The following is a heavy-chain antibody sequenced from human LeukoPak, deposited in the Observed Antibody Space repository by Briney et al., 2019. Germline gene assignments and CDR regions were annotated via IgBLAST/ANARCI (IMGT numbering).Heavy chain of an antibody. D-gene: IGHD4-11*01. CDR1: GGSISSYY. Sequence: SETLSLTCTVSGGSISSYYWSWIRQPPGKGLEWIGYVYYSGSTNYNPSLKSRVTISVDTSKNQFSLKLSSVTAADTAVYYCARGSPVDAFDIWGQGTMVTVSS. V-gene: IGHV4-59*01. CDR2: VYYSGST. J-gene: IGHJ3*02. CDR3: ARGSPVDAFDI.